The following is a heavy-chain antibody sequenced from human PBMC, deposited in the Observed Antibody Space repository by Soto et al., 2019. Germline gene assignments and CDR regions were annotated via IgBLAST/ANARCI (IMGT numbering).Heavy chain of an antibody. V-gene: IGHV3-30*18. J-gene: IGHJ4*02. CDR1: GFTFSSYG. CDR3: AKERGGDCPDY. CDR2: ISYDGSNK. D-gene: IGHD2-21*02. Sequence: QVQLVESGGGVVQPGRSLRLSCAASGFTFSSYGMHWVRQAPGKGLEWVAVISYDGSNKYYADSVKGRFTISRDNSKNTLYLHMNSLRAEDTAVYYCAKERGGDCPDYWGQGTLVTVSS.